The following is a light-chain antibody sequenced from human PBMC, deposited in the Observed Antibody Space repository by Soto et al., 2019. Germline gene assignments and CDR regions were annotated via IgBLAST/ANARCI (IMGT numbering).Light chain of an antibody. Sequence: DIQMTQSPSTLSASVGDRVTIGCRASQSISSWLAWYQQKPGKAPKLLIYKASILESGVPSRFSGSGSATELTLTISSLQPEDFASYYCQPYETFPLTFGGGNKVEIK. CDR3: QPYETFPLT. CDR1: QSISSW. V-gene: IGKV1-5*03. J-gene: IGKJ4*01. CDR2: KAS.